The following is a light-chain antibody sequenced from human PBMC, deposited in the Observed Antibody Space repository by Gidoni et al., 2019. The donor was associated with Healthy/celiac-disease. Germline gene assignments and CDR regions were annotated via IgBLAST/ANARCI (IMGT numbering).Light chain of an antibody. CDR3: QQRSNWPLT. CDR1: QSVSSY. CDR2: DAS. J-gene: IGKJ4*02. Sequence: VLTQSPATLSLSPGERATLSCRASQSVSSYLAWYQQKPGQAPRLLIYDASNRATGIPARFSGSGSGTDFTLTISSLEPEDFAVYYCQQRSNWPLTFGGGTKVEIK. V-gene: IGKV3-11*01.